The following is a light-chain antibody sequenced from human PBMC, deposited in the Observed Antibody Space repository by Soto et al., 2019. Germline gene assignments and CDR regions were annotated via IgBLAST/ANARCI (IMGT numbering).Light chain of an antibody. CDR2: GAS. J-gene: IGKJ2*01. CDR3: QQYGSSPMYT. CDR1: QSVSTGY. Sequence: EIVLTQSPGTLSLSPGERATLSCRVSQSVSTGYLAWYQQKPGLAPRLLIYGASTRATGIPDRFSGSGSGTDFTLTISRLEPEDNAVYYCQQYGSSPMYTFGQGTKLEIK. V-gene: IGKV3-20*01.